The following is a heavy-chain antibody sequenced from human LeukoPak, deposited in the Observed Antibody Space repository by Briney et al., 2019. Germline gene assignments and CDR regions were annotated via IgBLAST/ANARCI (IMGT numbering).Heavy chain of an antibody. CDR3: ASGVGYGDYVGY. V-gene: IGHV4-38-2*02. CDR2: IYHSGST. Sequence: PSETLSLTCTVSGYSISSGYYWGWIRQPPGKGLEWIGSIYHSGSTYYNPSLKSRVTISVDTSKNQFSLKLSSVTAADTAVYYCASGVGYGDYVGYWGQGTLVTVSS. D-gene: IGHD4-17*01. CDR1: GYSISSGYY. J-gene: IGHJ4*02.